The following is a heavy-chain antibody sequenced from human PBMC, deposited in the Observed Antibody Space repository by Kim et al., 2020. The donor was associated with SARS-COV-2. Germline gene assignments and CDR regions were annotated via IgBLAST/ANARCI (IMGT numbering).Heavy chain of an antibody. J-gene: IGHJ6*01. CDR3: ARVRIAAAGRNYYYYGMDV. CDR1: GGSFSGYY. Sequence: SETLSLTCAVYGGSFSGYYWSWIRQPPGKGLEWIGEINHSGSTNYNPSLKSRVTISVDTSKNQFSLKLSSVTAADTAVYYCARVRIAAAGRNYYYYGMDV. CDR2: INHSGST. V-gene: IGHV4-34*01. D-gene: IGHD6-13*01.